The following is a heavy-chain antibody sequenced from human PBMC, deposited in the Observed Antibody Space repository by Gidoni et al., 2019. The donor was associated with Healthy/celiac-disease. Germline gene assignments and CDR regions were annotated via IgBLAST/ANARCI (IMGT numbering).Heavy chain of an antibody. V-gene: IGHV4-30-2*01. J-gene: IGHJ4*02. CDR3: ARVKSSSSWYYFDY. D-gene: IGHD6-13*01. CDR1: GGSISSGGNS. Sequence: QLQLQESGSGLVKPSQTLSLTCAVSGGSISSGGNSWSWIRQPPGKGLEWIGYIYHSGSTYYNPSLKSRVTISLDRSNNQFSLNMISVTAADTAVYYCARVKSSSSWYYFDYWGQGALVTVSS. CDR2: IYHSGST.